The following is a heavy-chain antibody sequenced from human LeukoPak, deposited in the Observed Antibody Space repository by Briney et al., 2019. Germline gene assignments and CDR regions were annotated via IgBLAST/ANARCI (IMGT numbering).Heavy chain of an antibody. CDR2: ISAYNGNR. CDR3: ARDPHIAAAGSGGAFDY. D-gene: IGHD6-13*01. CDR1: GYTFTSYG. Sequence: ASVKVSCTASGYTFTSYGISWVRQAPGQGLEWMGWISAYNGNRNYAQKHQGRVTMTTDTSTSTAYMELRSLRSDDTAVYYCARDPHIAAAGSGGAFDYWGQGTLVTVSS. V-gene: IGHV1-18*01. J-gene: IGHJ4*02.